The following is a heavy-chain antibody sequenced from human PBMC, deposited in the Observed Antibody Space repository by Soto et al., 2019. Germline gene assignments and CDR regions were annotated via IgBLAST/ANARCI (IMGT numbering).Heavy chain of an antibody. CDR1: GYTFSSYA. D-gene: IGHD1-26*01. J-gene: IGHJ6*02. Sequence: ASVKVSCKASGYTFSSYAMHWVRQAPGQRLEWMGWINAGNGNTKYSQKFQGRVTITRDTSASTAYMELSSLRSEDTAVYYCASSATTADYYYGMDVWGQGTTVTVSS. V-gene: IGHV1-3*01. CDR2: INAGNGNT. CDR3: ASSATTADYYYGMDV.